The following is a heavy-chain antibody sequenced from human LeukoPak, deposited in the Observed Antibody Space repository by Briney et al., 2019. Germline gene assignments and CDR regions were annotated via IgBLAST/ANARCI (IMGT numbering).Heavy chain of an antibody. CDR1: GYTFSNFG. J-gene: IGHJ4*02. Sequence: ASVKVSCKTSGYTFSNFGFSWVRQAPGQGLEWMGWISAFNGHTIYVQKFQGRVTMTTDTFTSTAYMELRSLRSDDTAVYYCARDSDISPAATHYRGQGSLVTVSS. D-gene: IGHD2-15*01. CDR3: ARDSDISPAATHY. CDR2: ISAFNGHT. V-gene: IGHV1-18*01.